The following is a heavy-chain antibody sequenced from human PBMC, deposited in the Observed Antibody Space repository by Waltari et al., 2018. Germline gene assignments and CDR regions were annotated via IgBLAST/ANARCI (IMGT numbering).Heavy chain of an antibody. J-gene: IGHJ5*02. D-gene: IGHD2-2*01. V-gene: IGHV3-74*01. CDR2: INGEGGST. Sequence: QAPGKGLVWVSRINGEGGSTSYADSVKGRFTISRDNANNRLHLQMNSLRAEDTAVYYCTRTRYCSTTSCQVDWFDPWGQGTLVTVSS. CDR3: TRTRYCSTTSCQVDWFDP.